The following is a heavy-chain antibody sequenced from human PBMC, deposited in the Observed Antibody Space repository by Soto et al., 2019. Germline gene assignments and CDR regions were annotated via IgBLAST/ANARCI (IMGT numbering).Heavy chain of an antibody. V-gene: IGHV4-34*01. Sequence: PSETLSLTCAVYGGSFSGYYWSWIRQPPRKGLEWIGEINHSGSTNYNPSLKSRVTISVDTSKNQFSLKLSSVTAADTAVYYCAMGRGWHLSAFDIWGQGTMVTVSS. CDR2: INHSGST. D-gene: IGHD6-19*01. CDR3: AMGRGWHLSAFDI. J-gene: IGHJ3*02. CDR1: GGSFSGYY.